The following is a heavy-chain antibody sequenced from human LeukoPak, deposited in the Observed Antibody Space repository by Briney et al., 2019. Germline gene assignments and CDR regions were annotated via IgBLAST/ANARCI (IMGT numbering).Heavy chain of an antibody. Sequence: PGGSLRLSCAASGFTVSSNYMSWVRQAPGKGLEWVSVIYSGGSTYYADSVKGRFTISRDNSKNTLYLQMNSLRAEDTAVYYCASRPDYYDSSGYYKNPFDYWGQGTLVTVSS. D-gene: IGHD3-22*01. CDR2: IYSGGST. CDR1: GFTVSSNY. V-gene: IGHV3-66*01. CDR3: ASRPDYYDSSGYYKNPFDY. J-gene: IGHJ4*02.